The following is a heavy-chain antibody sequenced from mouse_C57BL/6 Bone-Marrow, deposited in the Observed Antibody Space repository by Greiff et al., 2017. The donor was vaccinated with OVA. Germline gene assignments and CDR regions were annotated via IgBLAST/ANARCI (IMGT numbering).Heavy chain of an antibody. J-gene: IGHJ2*01. CDR3: TREGLRRGNFDY. V-gene: IGHV5-9-1*02. CDR2: ISSGGDYI. D-gene: IGHD1-1*01. Sequence: EVMLVESGEGLVKPGGSLKLSCAASGFTFSSYAMSWVRQTPEKRLEWVAYISSGGDYIYYADTVKGRFTISRDNARNTLYLQMSSLKSEDTAMYYCTREGLRRGNFDYWGQGTTLTVSS. CDR1: GFTFSSYA.